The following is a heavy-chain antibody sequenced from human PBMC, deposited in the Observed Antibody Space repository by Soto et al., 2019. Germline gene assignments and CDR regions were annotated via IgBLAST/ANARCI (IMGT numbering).Heavy chain of an antibody. CDR2: TNSSKSGT. CDR3: AREVGGGRQYYFDS. J-gene: IGHJ4*02. CDR1: GYTFTHYY. V-gene: IGHV1-2*02. D-gene: IGHD3-16*01. Sequence: ASVKVSCQASGYTFTHYYIHWVGQAGGQGLEWMGLTNSSKSGTNYAQKFQGRVTMTRDKSLSIGYMELTTLRSEDTAVFYCAREVGGGRQYYFDSWGLGTLVTVSS.